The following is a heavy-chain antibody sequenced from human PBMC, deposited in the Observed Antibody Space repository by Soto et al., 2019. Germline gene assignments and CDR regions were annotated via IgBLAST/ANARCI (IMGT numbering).Heavy chain of an antibody. V-gene: IGHV2-70*01. CDR1: GFSLSTSGMC. D-gene: IGHD1-26*01. J-gene: IGHJ6*02. CDR2: IDWDDDK. Sequence: ESGPTLVNPTQTLTLTCTFSGFSLSTSGMCVSWIRQPPGKALEWLALIDWDDDKYYSTSLKTRLTISKDTSKNQVVLTMTNMDPVDTATYYCARILFRVGATGGLYYYGMDVWGQGTTVTVSS. CDR3: ARILFRVGATGGLYYYGMDV.